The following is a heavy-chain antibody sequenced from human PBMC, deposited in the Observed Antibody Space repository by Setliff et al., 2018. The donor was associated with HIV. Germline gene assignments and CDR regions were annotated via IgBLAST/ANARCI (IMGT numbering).Heavy chain of an antibody. CDR3: ARGAQDYEDYYFDY. D-gene: IGHD4-17*01. CDR2: MNPNSGNT. J-gene: IGHJ4*02. Sequence: ASVKVSCKASGYTFTSYDINWVRQATGQGLEWMGWMNPNSGNTGYAQKFQGRVTLTRNTSKGTAYMELSSLRSDDTALYYCARGAQDYEDYYFDYWGQGTLVTVSS. V-gene: IGHV1-8*03. CDR1: GYTFTSYD.